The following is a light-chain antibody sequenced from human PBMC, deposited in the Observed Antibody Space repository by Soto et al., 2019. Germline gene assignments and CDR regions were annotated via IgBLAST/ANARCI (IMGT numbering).Light chain of an antibody. CDR3: SSYTSSNTL. J-gene: IGLJ1*01. CDR1: SGDVGGYNY. CDR2: DVS. V-gene: IGLV2-14*01. Sequence: QSVLTQPASVSGSPGQSITISCTGTSGDVGGYNYVCWYQQHPGKAPKLMIYDVSNRPSGVSNRFSGSKSGNTASLTISGLQAEDEADYYCSSYTSSNTLFGTGTKVTVL.